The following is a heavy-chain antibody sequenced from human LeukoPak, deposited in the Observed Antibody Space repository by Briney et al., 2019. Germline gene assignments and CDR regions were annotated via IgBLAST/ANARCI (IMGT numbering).Heavy chain of an antibody. CDR3: AGGRWLQYALDS. CDR2: IYHSGST. D-gene: IGHD5-24*01. J-gene: IGHJ4*02. V-gene: IGHV4-30-2*01. CDR1: GGSISSGGYS. Sequence: SQTLSLTCAVSGGSISSGGYSWSWIRRPPGKGLEWIGYIYHSGSTYYNPSLKSRVTISVDRSKNQFSLKLSSVTAADTAVYYCAGGRWLQYALDSWGQGTLVTVSS.